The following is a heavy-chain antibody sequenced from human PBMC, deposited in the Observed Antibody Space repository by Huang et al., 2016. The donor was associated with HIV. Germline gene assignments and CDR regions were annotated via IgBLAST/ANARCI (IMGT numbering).Heavy chain of an antibody. CDR1: GASFTGNY. J-gene: IGHJ6*02. CDR2: LNDSGAT. V-gene: IGHV4-34*01. CDR3: ARQWVLLDYLMGMDV. Sequence: QVHLQQWGAGLLKPSETLTLTCAVSGASFTGNYWTWIRPTPGKGLEWIGELNDSGATIDNPSLGSRVTISIVGSRKRFSLRLGSMTAADTAVYYCARQWVLLDYLMGMDVWGQGTTVIVSS. D-gene: IGHD3-3*01.